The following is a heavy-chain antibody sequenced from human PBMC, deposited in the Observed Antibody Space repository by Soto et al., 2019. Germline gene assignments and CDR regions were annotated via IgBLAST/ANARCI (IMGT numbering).Heavy chain of an antibody. V-gene: IGHV3-33*01. CDR3: ARDRDSSSWQAIDY. CDR2: IWYDGSNK. D-gene: IGHD6-13*01. CDR1: GFTFSSYG. Sequence: GGSLRLSCAASGFTFSSYGMHWVRQAPGKGLEWVAVIWYDGSNKYYADSVKGRFTISRDNSKNTLYLQMNSLRAEDTAVYYCARDRDSSSWQAIDYWGQGTLVTVSS. J-gene: IGHJ4*02.